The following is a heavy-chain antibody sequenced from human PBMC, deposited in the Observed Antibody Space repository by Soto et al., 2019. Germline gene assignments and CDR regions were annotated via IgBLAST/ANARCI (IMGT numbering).Heavy chain of an antibody. CDR1: GYTFTSYG. Sequence: GASVKVSCKASGYTFTSYGISCVRQAPGQGLEWMGWISAYNGNTNYAQKLQGRVTMTTDTSTSTAYMELRSLRSDDTAVYYCARDKGFGDLGWFDPWGQGTLVTVSS. D-gene: IGHD3-10*01. CDR3: ARDKGFGDLGWFDP. CDR2: ISAYNGNT. J-gene: IGHJ5*02. V-gene: IGHV1-18*01.